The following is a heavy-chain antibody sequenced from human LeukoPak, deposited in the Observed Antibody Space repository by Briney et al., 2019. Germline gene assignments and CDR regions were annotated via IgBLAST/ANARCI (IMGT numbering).Heavy chain of an antibody. V-gene: IGHV1-46*01. Sequence: ASVKVSCTASGYTFTSYYMHWVRQAPGQGLEWMGIINPSGGSTSYAQKFQGRVTMTRDTSTSTVYMGLSSLRSEDTAVYYCARAMTTGPYYYGMDVWGQGTTVTVSS. J-gene: IGHJ6*02. CDR1: GYTFTSYY. CDR2: INPSGGST. D-gene: IGHD4-11*01. CDR3: ARAMTTGPYYYGMDV.